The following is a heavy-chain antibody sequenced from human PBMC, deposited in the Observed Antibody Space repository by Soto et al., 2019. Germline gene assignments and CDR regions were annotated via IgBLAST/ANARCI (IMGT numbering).Heavy chain of an antibody. Sequence: SETLSLTCAVYGGSFSGYYWSWIRQPPGKGLEWIGEINHSGSTNYNPSLKSRVTISVDTSQNQFSLKLSSVTAADTAVYYCARDRGVLLWFGEPWFDPWGQGTLVTVSS. CDR1: GGSFSGYY. J-gene: IGHJ5*02. CDR2: INHSGST. CDR3: ARDRGVLLWFGEPWFDP. D-gene: IGHD3-10*01. V-gene: IGHV4-34*01.